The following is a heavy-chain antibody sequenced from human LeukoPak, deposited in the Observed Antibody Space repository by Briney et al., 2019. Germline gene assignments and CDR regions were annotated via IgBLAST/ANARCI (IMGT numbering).Heavy chain of an antibody. J-gene: IGHJ4*02. CDR2: ISISSSYI. CDR1: GFTFSSYA. D-gene: IGHD2-21*02. V-gene: IGHV3-21*01. Sequence: GGSLRLSCAASGFTFSSYAMHWVRQAPGKGLEWVSSISISSSYIYYADSVKGRFTISRDNAKNSLYLQMNSLRAEDTAVYFCARSDYCGGDCYSSLSNYWGQGTLVTVSS. CDR3: ARSDYCGGDCYSSLSNY.